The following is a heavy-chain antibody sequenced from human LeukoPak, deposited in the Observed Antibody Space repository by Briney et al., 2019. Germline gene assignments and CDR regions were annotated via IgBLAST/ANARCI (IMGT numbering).Heavy chain of an antibody. V-gene: IGHV3-48*03. CDR3: ARDRDCSGGSCYSSDAFDI. CDR1: GFSFSRYW. J-gene: IGHJ3*02. Sequence: GGSLRLSCAASGFSFSRYWMSWVRQAPGKGLEWVSYISSSGSTIYYADSVKGRFTISRDNAKNSLYLQMNSLRAEDTAVYYCARDRDCSGGSCYSSDAFDIWGQGTMVTVSS. CDR2: ISSSGSTI. D-gene: IGHD2-15*01.